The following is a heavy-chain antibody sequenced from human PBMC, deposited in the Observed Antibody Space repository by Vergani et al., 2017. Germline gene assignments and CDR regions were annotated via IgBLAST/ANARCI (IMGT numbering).Heavy chain of an antibody. CDR1: GFTFSSYS. D-gene: IGHD2-15*01. V-gene: IGHV3-21*01. Sequence: EVQLVESGGGLVKRGGSLRLSCAASGFTFSSYSMNWVRQAPGKGLEWVSSISSSSSYIPYSDSLKGRFTISRDNAKSSLYLQMNSLRAEDTAVYYCATAGAAYCRGASCYDFFEYWGQGTLVTVAS. J-gene: IGHJ4*02. CDR3: ATAGAAYCRGASCYDFFEY. CDR2: ISSSSSYI.